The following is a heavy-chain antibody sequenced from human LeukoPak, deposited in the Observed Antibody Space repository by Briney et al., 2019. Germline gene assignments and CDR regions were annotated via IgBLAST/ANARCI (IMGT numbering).Heavy chain of an antibody. Sequence: GWSLRLSCAASGFTFSSYGMHGVRQAPGKGLEWVAVISYDGSNKYYADSVKGRLTISRDNPKNTLYLQMNSLRAEDTAVYYCAQDLLPMVRGVNVHYWGQGTLVTVSS. CDR3: AQDLLPMVRGVNVHY. V-gene: IGHV3-30*18. D-gene: IGHD3-10*01. CDR1: GFTFSSYG. J-gene: IGHJ4*02. CDR2: ISYDGSNK.